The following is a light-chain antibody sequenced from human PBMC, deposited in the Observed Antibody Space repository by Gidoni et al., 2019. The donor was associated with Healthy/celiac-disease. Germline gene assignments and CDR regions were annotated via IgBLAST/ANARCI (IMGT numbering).Light chain of an antibody. CDR1: QGISNY. CDR2: EAS. J-gene: IGKJ2*01. V-gene: IGKV1-33*01. Sequence: DIQMTQSPSSLSASVGDRVTITCQASQGISNYLNWYQQKPGKAPKLLIYEASNLEGGVPSRFSGSGSGTDFTFTISNLQPEDIATYYCQQYDNLPRYTFGQGTKLEIK. CDR3: QQYDNLPRYT.